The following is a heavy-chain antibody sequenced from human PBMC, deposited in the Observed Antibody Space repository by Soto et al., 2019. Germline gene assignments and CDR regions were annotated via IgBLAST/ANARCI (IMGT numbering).Heavy chain of an antibody. V-gene: IGHV3-72*01. CDR3: VRDSGRGFYFDY. Sequence: ESGGGLVQPGGSLRLSCAASGFTFSDHYMDWVRQAPGKGLEWVGRIRNRPNSYTTQYAASVKGRFAVLRDDSENLVYLQMNDLKTEDTAVYYCVRDSGRGFYFDYWGQEAQVTVSS. D-gene: IGHD3-10*01. J-gene: IGHJ4*02. CDR1: GFTFSDHY. CDR2: IRNRPNSYTT.